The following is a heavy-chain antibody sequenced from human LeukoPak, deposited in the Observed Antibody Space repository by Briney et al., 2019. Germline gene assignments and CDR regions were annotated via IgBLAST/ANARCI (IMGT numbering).Heavy chain of an antibody. V-gene: IGHV4-39*01. CDR2: IYYSGST. D-gene: IGHD3-10*01. J-gene: IGHJ4*02. Sequence: SETLSLTCTVSGGSISSSSYYRGWIRQPPGKGLEWIGSIYYSGSTYYNPSLKSRVTISVDTSKNQFSLKLSSVTAADTAVYYCARHKVRGGFGELSEHYFDYWGQGTLVTVSS. CDR1: GGSISSSSYY. CDR3: ARHKVRGGFGELSEHYFDY.